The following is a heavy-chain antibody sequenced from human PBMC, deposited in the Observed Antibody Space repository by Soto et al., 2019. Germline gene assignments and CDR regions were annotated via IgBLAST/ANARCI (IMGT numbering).Heavy chain of an antibody. CDR1: GFTFSSYG. CDR2: ISYDGSNK. V-gene: IGHV3-30*18. D-gene: IGHD3-10*01. J-gene: IGHJ6*02. CDR3: AKDRAQNVHYYYYYGMDV. Sequence: QVQLVESGGGVVQPGRSLRLSCAASGFTFSSYGMHWVRQAPGKGLEWVAVISYDGSNKYYADSVKGRFTISRDNSKNTLYLQMNRLIAEDTAVYYCAKDRAQNVHYYYYYGMDVWGQGTTVTVSS.